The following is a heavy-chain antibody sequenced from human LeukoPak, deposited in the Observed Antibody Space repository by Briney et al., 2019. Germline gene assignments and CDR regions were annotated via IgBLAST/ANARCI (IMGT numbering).Heavy chain of an antibody. CDR3: AVGAAAN. CDR2: INHSGST. J-gene: IGHJ4*02. V-gene: IGHV4-34*01. D-gene: IGHD6-13*01. CDR1: GGSFSGYY. Sequence: SETLSLTCAVYGGSFSGYYWSWIRQPPGKGLEWIGEINHSGSTNYNPSLKSRVAISVDTSKNQFSLKLSSVTAADTAVYYCAVGAAANWGQGTLVTVSS.